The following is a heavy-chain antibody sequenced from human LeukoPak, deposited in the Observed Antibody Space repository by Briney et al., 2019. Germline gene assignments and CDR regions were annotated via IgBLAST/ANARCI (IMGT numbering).Heavy chain of an antibody. CDR1: GGSISSYY. Sequence: SETLSLTCTVSGGSISSYYWSWIRQPPGKGLEWIGYIYYSGSTNYNPSLKSRVTISVATSKNQFSLKLSSVTAADTAVYYCARVWASPYYYYYGMDVWGQGNTVTVSS. D-gene: IGHD1-14*01. CDR3: ARVWASPYYYYYGMDV. CDR2: IYYSGST. J-gene: IGHJ6*02. V-gene: IGHV4-59*01.